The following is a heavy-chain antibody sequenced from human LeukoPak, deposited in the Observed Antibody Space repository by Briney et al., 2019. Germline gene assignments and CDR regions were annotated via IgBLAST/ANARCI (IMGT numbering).Heavy chain of an antibody. CDR1: GYSFTKYW. V-gene: IGHV5-51*01. Sequence: GESLKISCQGSGYSFTKYWIGWVRQMPGRGLEWIGIIYPGDSDTRYSPSFQGQVTISADKSISTAYLHWSSLRASDTAMYYCARPGYFDSRLDGMDVWGQGTTVTVSS. D-gene: IGHD3-3*01. CDR3: ARPGYFDSRLDGMDV. CDR2: IYPGDSDT. J-gene: IGHJ6*02.